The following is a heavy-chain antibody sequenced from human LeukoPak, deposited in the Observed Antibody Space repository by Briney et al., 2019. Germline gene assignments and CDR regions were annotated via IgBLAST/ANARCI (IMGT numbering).Heavy chain of an antibody. Sequence: GGSLRLSCAASGFPFSRHGMHWVRQVPGKGLEWLAVISYDGSNKAYADSVKGRFTISRDNSNNTLHLQMNSLRAEDTAVYYCGKDMARIYYYGSGEVDYWGQGTLVTVSS. V-gene: IGHV3-30*18. CDR1: GFPFSRHG. CDR3: GKDMARIYYYGSGEVDY. J-gene: IGHJ4*02. D-gene: IGHD3-10*01. CDR2: ISYDGSNK.